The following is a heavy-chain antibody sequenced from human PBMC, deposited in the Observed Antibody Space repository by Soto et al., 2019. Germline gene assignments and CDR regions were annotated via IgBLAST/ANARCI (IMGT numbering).Heavy chain of an antibody. CDR1: GYTFTSYD. D-gene: IGHD3-3*01. J-gene: IGHJ6*03. Sequence: QVQLVQSGPEVKKPGPSVKVSCKASGYTFTSYDINWVRQATGQGLEWLGRMNPNSGNTDYAGKFQGRVTMTRNTSINTSHMELSSLTSEAPAVYYCARGSLLKILGVGIMGHDYYTDVWRKGTTVIVSS. CDR3: ARGSLLKILGVGIMGHDYYTDV. V-gene: IGHV1-8*01. CDR2: MNPNSGNT.